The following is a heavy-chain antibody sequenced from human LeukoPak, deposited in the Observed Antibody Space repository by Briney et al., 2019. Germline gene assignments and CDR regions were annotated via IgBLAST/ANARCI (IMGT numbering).Heavy chain of an antibody. V-gene: IGHV1-69*05. D-gene: IGHD1-26*01. Sequence: SVKVSCKASGGTFSSYAISWVRQAPGQGHECMGRIIPIFGTANYAQKFQGRVTITTDESTSTAYMELSSLRSEDTAVYYCAKEDSGFQYYFDYWGQGTLVTVSS. CDR2: IIPIFGTA. CDR1: GGTFSSYA. CDR3: AKEDSGFQYYFDY. J-gene: IGHJ4*02.